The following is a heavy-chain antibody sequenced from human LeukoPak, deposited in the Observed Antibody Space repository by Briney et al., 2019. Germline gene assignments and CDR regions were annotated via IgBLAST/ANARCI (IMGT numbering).Heavy chain of an antibody. Sequence: GRSLRLSCTASRFTFRNYGINWVRQALGKGLWCVALIWDDGRNKDYVDSVKGRFTTSRDNSKNTLYLEMNSLTVEDTAVYYCAKGRGGSSNWGSDYWGQGTQVTASS. CDR2: IWDDGRNK. J-gene: IGHJ4*02. V-gene: IGHV3-33*06. CDR3: AKGRGGSSNWGSDY. CDR1: RFTFRNYG. D-gene: IGHD7-27*01.